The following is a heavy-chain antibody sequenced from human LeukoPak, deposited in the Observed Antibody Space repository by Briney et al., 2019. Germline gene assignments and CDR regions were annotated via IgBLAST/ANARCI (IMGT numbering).Heavy chain of an antibody. CDR2: INPSGGST. V-gene: IGHV1-46*01. D-gene: IGHD5-18*01. CDR3: AREFGSQVDTAMVMSFDY. CDR1: GYTFTSYY. J-gene: IGHJ4*02. Sequence: ASVKVSCKASGYTFTSYYMHWVRQAPGQGLEWMGIINPSGGSTSYAQKFQGRVTMTRDTSTSTVYMGLSSLRSEDTAVYYCAREFGSQVDTAMVMSFDYWGQGTLVTVSS.